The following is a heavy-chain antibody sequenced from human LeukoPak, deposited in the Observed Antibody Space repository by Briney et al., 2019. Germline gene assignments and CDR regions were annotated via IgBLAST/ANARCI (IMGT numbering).Heavy chain of an antibody. V-gene: IGHV3-48*03. CDR3: ARDYWFDP. J-gene: IGHJ5*02. Sequence: GSLRLSCAASGFTFSSYEMNWVRQAPGKGLEWISYISSAGTTKIYADSVKGRFAISRDNAKNSLYLQMNSLRAEDTAVYYCARDYWFDPWGHGTLVTVSS. CDR1: GFTFSSYE. CDR2: ISSAGTTK.